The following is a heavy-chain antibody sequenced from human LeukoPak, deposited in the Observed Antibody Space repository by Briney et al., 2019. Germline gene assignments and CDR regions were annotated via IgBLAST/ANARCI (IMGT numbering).Heavy chain of an antibody. CDR3: ARDDSGGAFDI. D-gene: IGHD3-16*01. CDR1: GFSFSGHW. V-gene: IGHV3-74*01. J-gene: IGHJ3*02. Sequence: GGSLRLSCTASGFSFSGHWMHWARQLPGKGLVWVSRISPTGSTTSYADSVKGRFTVSRDNAKNTLYLQVNNLRAEDTAVYYCARDDSGGAFDIWGQGTMVTVSS. CDR2: ISPTGSTT.